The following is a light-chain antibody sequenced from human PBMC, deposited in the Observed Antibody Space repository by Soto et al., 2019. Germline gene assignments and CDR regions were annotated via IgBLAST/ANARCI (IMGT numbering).Light chain of an antibody. V-gene: IGKV3-11*01. CDR1: QPVRNNY. CDR2: DAS. J-gene: IGKJ4*01. Sequence: EIVLTHSPATLSLSPVERATLSCRASQPVRNNYLAWYQQKPGQAPRLLIYDASNRATGIPARFSGSGSGTDFTLTISSLGPEDFAVYYCQQRSNWPLTFGRGTKVDIK. CDR3: QQRSNWPLT.